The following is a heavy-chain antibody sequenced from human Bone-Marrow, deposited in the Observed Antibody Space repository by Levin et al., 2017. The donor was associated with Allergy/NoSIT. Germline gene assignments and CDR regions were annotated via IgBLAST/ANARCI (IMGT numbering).Heavy chain of an antibody. D-gene: IGHD1-14*01. CDR2: ISSSGNTR. V-gene: IGHV3-48*03. CDR3: AKAMYN. Sequence: QTGGSLRLSCAASGFTFSSSEMNWVRQAPGKGLEWVSYISSSGNTRYHADSVKGRFTISRDNAKNSLFLQMNSLRVEDTAVYYCAKAMYNWGQGTLVTVSS. CDR1: GFTFSSSE. J-gene: IGHJ4*02.